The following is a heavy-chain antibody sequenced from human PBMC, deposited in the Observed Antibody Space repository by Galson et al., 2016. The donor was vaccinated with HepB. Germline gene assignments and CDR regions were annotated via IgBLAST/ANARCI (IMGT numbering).Heavy chain of an antibody. D-gene: IGHD3-10*01. J-gene: IGHJ4*02. CDR3: ARESAHYGSGKADY. CDR1: GYNFPSHG. CDR2: TSPYNGNT. V-gene: IGHV1-18*01. Sequence: SVKVSCKASGYNFPSHGFSWVRQAPGQGLEWMGWTSPYNGNTNYAHGLQGRVTMTTDTSTSTVSVELRSLTSDDTATYYGARESAHYGSGKADYWGQGTLVTVSS.